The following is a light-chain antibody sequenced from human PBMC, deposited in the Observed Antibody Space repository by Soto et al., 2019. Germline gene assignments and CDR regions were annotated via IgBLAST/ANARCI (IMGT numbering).Light chain of an antibody. V-gene: IGKV3-20*01. CDR2: RTS. CDR1: QTISSNY. J-gene: IGKJ1*01. Sequence: EIVLTQSPGTLSVSPGERATLSCRASQTISSNYLAWYQQKPGQAPSLLIYRTSSRATGIPDRFSGSGSGTDFTLTISRLEPEDSAIYYCQQYVSWTFGQGTKGEIK. CDR3: QQYVSWT.